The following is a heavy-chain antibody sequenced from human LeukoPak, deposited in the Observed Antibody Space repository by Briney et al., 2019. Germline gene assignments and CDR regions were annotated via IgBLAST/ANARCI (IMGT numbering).Heavy chain of an antibody. D-gene: IGHD3-22*01. CDR1: GGSISSGSYY. CDR3: ARWRDYDSSGYYFDAFDI. Sequence: SQTLSLTCTVSGGSISSGSYYWSWIRQPAGKGLEWIGRIYTSGSTNYNPSLKSRVTISVDTSKNQFSLKLSSVTAADTAVYYCARWRDYDSSGYYFDAFDIWGQGTVVTVSS. J-gene: IGHJ3*02. CDR2: IYTSGST. V-gene: IGHV4-61*02.